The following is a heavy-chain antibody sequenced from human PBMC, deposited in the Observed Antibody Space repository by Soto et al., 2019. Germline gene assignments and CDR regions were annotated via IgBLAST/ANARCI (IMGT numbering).Heavy chain of an antibody. CDR2: IDPSDSYT. Sequence: PGESLNISCKGSGYSFTSYWISWVRQMPGKGLEWMGRIDPSDSYTNYSPSFQGHVTISADKSISTAYLQWSSLKASDTAMYYCARSWFGETRGGYYYYYGMDVWGQGTTVTVS. CDR1: GYSFTSYW. J-gene: IGHJ6*02. D-gene: IGHD3-10*01. V-gene: IGHV5-10-1*01. CDR3: ARSWFGETRGGYYYYYGMDV.